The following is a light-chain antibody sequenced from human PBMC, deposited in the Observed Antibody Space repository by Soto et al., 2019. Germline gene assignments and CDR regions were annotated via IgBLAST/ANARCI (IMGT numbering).Light chain of an antibody. CDR1: ISVVGGYNY. V-gene: IGLV2-8*01. CDR3: SSYAGSNNLV. CDR2: EVS. J-gene: IGLJ2*01. Sequence: QSALTQPPSASGSPGQSVTISCTGTISVVGGYNYVSWYQQHPGKAPKLMIYEVSKRPSGVPDRFSGSKSGNTASLTVSGLQAEDEADYYCSSYAGSNNLVFGGGTKVTVL.